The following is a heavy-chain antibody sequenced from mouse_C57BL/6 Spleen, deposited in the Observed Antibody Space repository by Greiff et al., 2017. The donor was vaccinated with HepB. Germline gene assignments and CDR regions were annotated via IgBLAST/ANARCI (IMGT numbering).Heavy chain of an antibody. V-gene: IGHV1-64*01. J-gene: IGHJ1*03. CDR2: IHPNSGST. CDR1: GYTFTSYW. CDR3: ARDPYYYGTSYGWYFDV. D-gene: IGHD1-1*01. Sequence: QVQLQQPGAELVKPGASVKLSCKASGYTFTSYWMHWVKQRPGQGLEWIGMIHPNSGSTNYNEKFKSKATLTVDKSSSTAYMQLSSLTSEDSAVYYCARDPYYYGTSYGWYFDVWGTGTTVTVSS.